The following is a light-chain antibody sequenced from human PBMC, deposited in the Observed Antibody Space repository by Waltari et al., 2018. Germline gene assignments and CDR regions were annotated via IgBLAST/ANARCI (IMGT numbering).Light chain of an antibody. CDR3: QNHERLPAT. CDR1: QSISKY. CDR2: AAS. J-gene: IGKJ1*01. Sequence: VLTQYPGTLSLSPGERATLSCRASQSISKYLVWYQQRPGHAPRLLIYAASTRATGIPDRFGGSGFGTDFTLTISRLEPEDFAMYYCQNHERLPATFGQGTKVEIK. V-gene: IGKV3-20*01.